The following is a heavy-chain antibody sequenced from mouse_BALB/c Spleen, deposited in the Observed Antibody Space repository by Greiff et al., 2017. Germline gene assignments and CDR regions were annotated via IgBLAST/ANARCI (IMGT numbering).Heavy chain of an antibody. J-gene: IGHJ3*01. D-gene: IGHD1-1*01. Sequence: QVQLQQSGAELVRPGTSVKVSCKASGYAFTNYLIEWVKQRPGQGLEWIGVINPGSGGTNYNEKFKGKATLTADKSSSTAYMQLSSLTSDDSAVYFCARLGYGSSYPFAYWGQGTLVTVSA. CDR3: ARLGYGSSYPFAY. CDR2: INPGSGGT. V-gene: IGHV1-54*01. CDR1: GYAFTNYL.